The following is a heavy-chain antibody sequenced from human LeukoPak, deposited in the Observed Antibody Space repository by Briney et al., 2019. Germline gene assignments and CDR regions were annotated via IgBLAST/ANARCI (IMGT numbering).Heavy chain of an antibody. CDR3: TRYNNDHFDY. D-gene: IGHD1-14*01. V-gene: IGHV3-33*01. J-gene: IGHJ4*02. CDR1: GFTFGGYG. CDR2: IAYDGSRA. Sequence: GGSLILSCAGSGFTFGGYGMHWFRQAPGKGLEGVAVIAYDGSRAFYAASVKGRFTISRDNSKNTMSVQMDDLRAEDTAVYYCTRYNNDHFDYWGQGTLVTVSS.